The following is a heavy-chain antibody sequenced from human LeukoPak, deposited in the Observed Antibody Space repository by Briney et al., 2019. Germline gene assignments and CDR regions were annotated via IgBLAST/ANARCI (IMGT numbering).Heavy chain of an antibody. D-gene: IGHD6-13*01. CDR3: ARDRGQQLVLYYFDY. V-gene: IGHV1-2*02. CDR1: GYTFTGYY. CDR2: INPNSGGT. J-gene: IGHJ4*02. Sequence: ASVKVSCKASGYTFTGYYMHWVRQAPGQGLEWMGWINPNSGGTNYAQKFQGRVTMTRDTSISTAYMELSRLRSDDTAVYYCARDRGQQLVLYYFDYWGQGTLVTVSS.